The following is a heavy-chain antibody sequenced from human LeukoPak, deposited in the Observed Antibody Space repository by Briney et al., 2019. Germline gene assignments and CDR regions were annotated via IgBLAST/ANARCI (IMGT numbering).Heavy chain of an antibody. J-gene: IGHJ5*02. V-gene: IGHV4-39*07. D-gene: IGHD6-19*01. CDR3: ARGGGRGSGWYRGEYNWFDP. Sequence: SETLSLTCTVSGVSISSSNSYWGWIRQPPGKGLEWIGSIYYSGSTYYNPSLKSRVTISVDTSKNQFSLKLSSVTAADTAVYYCARGGGRGSGWYRGEYNWFDPWGQGTLVTVSS. CDR1: GVSISSSNSY. CDR2: IYYSGST.